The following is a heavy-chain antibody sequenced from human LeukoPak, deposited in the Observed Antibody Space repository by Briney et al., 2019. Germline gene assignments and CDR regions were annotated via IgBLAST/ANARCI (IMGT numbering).Heavy chain of an antibody. Sequence: GGSLRLSCAASGFTFTTDWMSWVRHAPGKGLEWVSEISSSGINTNYAASVTGRFTLSRDNTKSSLYLQMNRLRPEDTALYYCAKMPPLSRKAVAETAKYYDGMDVWGQGTTVTVPS. CDR2: ISSSGINT. J-gene: IGHJ6*02. D-gene: IGHD6-19*01. CDR1: GFTFTTDW. V-gene: IGHV3-23*01. CDR3: AKMPPLSRKAVAETAKYYDGMDV.